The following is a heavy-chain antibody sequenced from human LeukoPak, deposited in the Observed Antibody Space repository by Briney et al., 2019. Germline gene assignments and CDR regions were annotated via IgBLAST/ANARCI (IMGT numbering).Heavy chain of an antibody. CDR3: ARDRLTGGRYYFDY. J-gene: IGHJ4*02. V-gene: IGHV3-30-3*01. Sequence: GRSLRLSCAASGFTFSSYAMHWVRQAPGKGLEWVAVISYDGSNKYYADSVKGRFTISRDNSKNTLYLQMNSLRAEDTAVYYCARDRLTGGRYYFDYWGQGTLVTVSS. D-gene: IGHD1-14*01. CDR1: GFTFSSYA. CDR2: ISYDGSNK.